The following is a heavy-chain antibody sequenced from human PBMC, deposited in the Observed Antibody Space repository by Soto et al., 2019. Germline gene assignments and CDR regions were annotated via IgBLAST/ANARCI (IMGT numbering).Heavy chain of an antibody. CDR3: ARGLSRGYSSDY. J-gene: IGHJ4*02. Sequence: GGSLRLSCAASGFTFSRYWMSWVRQAPGKGLEWVANIKQDGSEKNYVDSVKGRFTISRDNAKNSLYLQMNSLRAEDTAVYYCARGLSRGYSSDYWGQGTLVTVSS. V-gene: IGHV3-7*01. D-gene: IGHD6-13*01. CDR2: IKQDGSEK. CDR1: GFTFSRYW.